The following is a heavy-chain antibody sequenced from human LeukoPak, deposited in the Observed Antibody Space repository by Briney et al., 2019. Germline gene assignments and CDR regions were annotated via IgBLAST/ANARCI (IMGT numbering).Heavy chain of an antibody. Sequence: SETLSLTCTVSGGSISSYYWSWIRQPPGKGLEWIGYIYYSGSTNYNPSLKSRVTISVDTSKNQFSLKLSSVTAADTAVYYCARLYYYDSSGYSYFDYWGQGTLVTVSS. V-gene: IGHV4-59*08. D-gene: IGHD3-22*01. CDR1: GGSISSYY. CDR2: IYYSGST. J-gene: IGHJ4*02. CDR3: ARLYYYDSSGYSYFDY.